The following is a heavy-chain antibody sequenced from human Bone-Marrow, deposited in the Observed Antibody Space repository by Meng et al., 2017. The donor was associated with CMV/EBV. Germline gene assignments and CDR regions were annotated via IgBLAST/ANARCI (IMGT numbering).Heavy chain of an antibody. D-gene: IGHD2-2*01. CDR2: ISSSSSYI. Sequence: GGSLRLSCAASGFTFSSYSMNWVRQAPGKGLEWVSSISSSSSYIYYADSVKGRFTISRDNAKNSLYLQMNSLRAEDTAVYYCAVDCSSTSCYFINDAFDNWGQGTMVTVSS. CDR3: AVDCSSTSCYFINDAFDN. CDR1: GFTFSSYS. J-gene: IGHJ3*02. V-gene: IGHV3-21*01.